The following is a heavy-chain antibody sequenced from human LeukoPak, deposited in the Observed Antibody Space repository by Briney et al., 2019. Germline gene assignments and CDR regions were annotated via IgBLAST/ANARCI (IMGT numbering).Heavy chain of an antibody. J-gene: IGHJ4*02. CDR1: SGSISSYY. D-gene: IGHD3-22*01. CDR2: IYTSGST. V-gene: IGHV4-4*07. CDR3: ARDPPTYYYDSSGYVDYFDY. Sequence: PSETLSLTCTVSSGSISSYYWSWIRQPAGKGLEWIGRIYTSGSTNYNPSLKSRVTMSVDTSKNQFSLKLSSVTAADTAVYYCARDPPTYYYDSSGYVDYFDYWGQGTLVTVSS.